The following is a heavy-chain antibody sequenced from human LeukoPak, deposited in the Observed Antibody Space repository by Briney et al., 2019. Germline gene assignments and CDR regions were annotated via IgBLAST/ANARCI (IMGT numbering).Heavy chain of an antibody. CDR3: AKLLRDVTFYDF. CDR2: INQDESAK. CDR1: GFTFSRFW. J-gene: IGHJ4*01. V-gene: IGHV3-7*01. D-gene: IGHD3-3*02. Sequence: PGGSLRLSCAASGFTFSRFWMSWVRQAPGKGLEWVASINQDESAKFYVGSVRGRFTISRDNAKNSLFLQMNSLRAEDTAFYYCAKLLRDVTFYDFWGHGALVTVSS.